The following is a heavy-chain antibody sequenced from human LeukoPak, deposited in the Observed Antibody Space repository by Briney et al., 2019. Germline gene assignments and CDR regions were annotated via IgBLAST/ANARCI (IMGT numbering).Heavy chain of an antibody. CDR2: TYYRCKWDN. J-gene: IGHJ5*02. Sequence: PSQTLSLSCAISGYSLSSNSAAWNWISQSPSIGLEWLGRTYYRCKWDNYYALFMKSLITFNPDTYNNQFSLQHNFITPDDTAVYYCASETVQAAILPRMNNWLDRWGQGTLVTVSS. V-gene: IGHV6-1*01. D-gene: IGHD2-2*01. CDR1: GYSLSSNSAA. CDR3: ASETVQAAILPRMNNWLDR.